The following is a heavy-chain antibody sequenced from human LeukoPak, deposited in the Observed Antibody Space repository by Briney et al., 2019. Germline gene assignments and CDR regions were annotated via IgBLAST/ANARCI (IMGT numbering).Heavy chain of an antibody. CDR2: LNSDGSST. CDR3: ARAYNDGSRFYPPYFDY. CDR1: GFTFSSYW. D-gene: IGHD3-22*01. Sequence: GGSLRLSCAASGFTFSSYWMHWVRQAPGKGLMWVSRLNSDGSSTSYADSVKGRFTISRDNAKNTLYLQMNSLRAEDTAVYYFARAYNDGSRFYPPYFDYWGQGTLVTVSS. V-gene: IGHV3-74*01. J-gene: IGHJ4*02.